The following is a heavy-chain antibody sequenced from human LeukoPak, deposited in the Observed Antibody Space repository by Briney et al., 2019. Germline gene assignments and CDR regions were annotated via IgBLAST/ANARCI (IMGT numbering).Heavy chain of an antibody. CDR2: ISSSGSTI. CDR1: GFTFSSYE. V-gene: IGHV3-48*03. D-gene: IGHD6-6*01. J-gene: IGHJ4*02. Sequence: PGGSLRLSCAASGFTFSSYEMNWVRQAPGKGLEWVSYISSSGSTIYYADSVKGRFTISRDDAKNSLYLQMNSLRAEDTAVYSCARQGGIAARRRDFDYWGQGTLVTVSS. CDR3: ARQGGIAARRRDFDY.